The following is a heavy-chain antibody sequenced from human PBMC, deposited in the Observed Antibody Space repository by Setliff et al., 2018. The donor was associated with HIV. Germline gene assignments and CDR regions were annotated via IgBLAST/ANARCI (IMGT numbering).Heavy chain of an antibody. J-gene: IGHJ4*02. CDR3: ARDGPPFTVTMLDS. Sequence: ASVKVSCKASGYTFTDYAIHWLRQAPGQRPECMGWVDTARGQPTYSKNFQGGVTFSADRATNAVYLELTNLKSQDAAVYFCARDGPPFTVTMLDSWGQGTLVT. CDR2: VDTARGQP. D-gene: IGHD4-17*01. CDR1: GYTFTDYA. V-gene: IGHV1-3*04.